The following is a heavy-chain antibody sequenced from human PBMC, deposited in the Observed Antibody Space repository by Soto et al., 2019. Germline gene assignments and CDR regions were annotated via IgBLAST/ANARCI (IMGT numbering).Heavy chain of an antibody. D-gene: IGHD2-21*02. J-gene: IGHJ6*02. CDR2: ISGYDGRT. CDR3: AREGDVPYYCYGMDV. Sequence: QVHLVQSGAEVKKPGASVKVSCKTSGYTFTRYGISWVRQAPGQGLEWMGWISGYDGRTNVAPNVQDRVTMTTDTTTGTGYMELGSLSADDAAVYYWAREGDVPYYCYGMDVWGQGTTVTVSS. CDR1: GYTFTRYG. V-gene: IGHV1-18*01.